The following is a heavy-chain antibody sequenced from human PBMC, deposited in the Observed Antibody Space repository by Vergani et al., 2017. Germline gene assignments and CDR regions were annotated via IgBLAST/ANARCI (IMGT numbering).Heavy chain of an antibody. V-gene: IGHV1-69*04. Sequence: QVQLVQSGAEVKKPGSSVKVSCKASGGTFRSYAISWVRQAPGQGLEWMGRIIPILGIANYAQKFQGRVTITADKSTSTAYMELSSLRSEDTAVYYCARGGSLPDYYYYYGMDVWGQGTTVTVSS. CDR2: IIPILGIA. D-gene: IGHD1-26*01. J-gene: IGHJ6*02. CDR3: ARGGSLPDYYYYYGMDV. CDR1: GGTFRSYA.